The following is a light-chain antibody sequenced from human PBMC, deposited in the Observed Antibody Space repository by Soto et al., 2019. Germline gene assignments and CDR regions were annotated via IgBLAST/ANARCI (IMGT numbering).Light chain of an antibody. CDR2: DAS. CDR1: QSVSSY. J-gene: IGKJ3*01. Sequence: EIVLTQSPATLSLSPGERATLSYRASQSVSSYLAWYQQKPGQAPRLLIYDASNRATGIPARFSGSGSGTALTLTISSLEPEDFAVYYCQQRSNWPLTFGPGTKVDIK. CDR3: QQRSNWPLT. V-gene: IGKV3-11*01.